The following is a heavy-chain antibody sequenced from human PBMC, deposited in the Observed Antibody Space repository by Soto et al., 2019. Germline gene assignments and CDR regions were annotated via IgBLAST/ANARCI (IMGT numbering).Heavy chain of an antibody. CDR1: GGSISSGGYY. D-gene: IGHD3-9*01. CDR2: IYYSGST. Sequence: SETLSLPCTVSGGSISSGGYYWSWIRQHPGKGLEWIGYIYYSGSTYYNPSLKSRVTISVDTSKNQFSLKLSSVTAADTAVYYCATNRYYDILTGYYNVIEFDYWGQGTLVTVSS. V-gene: IGHV4-31*03. CDR3: ATNRYYDILTGYYNVIEFDY. J-gene: IGHJ4*02.